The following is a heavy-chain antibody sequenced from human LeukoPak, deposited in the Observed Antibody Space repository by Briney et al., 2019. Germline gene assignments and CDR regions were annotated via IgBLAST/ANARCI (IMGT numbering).Heavy chain of an antibody. CDR1: GGSISSSSYY. J-gene: IGHJ5*02. Sequence: PSETLSLTCTVSGGSISSSSYYWGWIRQPPGKGLEWIGSIYYSGSTYYNPSLKSRVTISVDTSKNQFSLKLSSVTAADTAVYYCARVYFYGDYGVDPWGQGTLVTVSS. CDR2: IYYSGST. V-gene: IGHV4-39*07. D-gene: IGHD4-17*01. CDR3: ARVYFYGDYGVDP.